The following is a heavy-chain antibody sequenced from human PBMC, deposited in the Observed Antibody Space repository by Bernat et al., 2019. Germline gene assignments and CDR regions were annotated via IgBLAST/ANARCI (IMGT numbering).Heavy chain of an antibody. Sequence: EVQLLESGGGLVQPGGSLRLSCAASGFTFSNYAMNWVRQAPGKGLEWVSATRGSGDSTYYADSVEGRFTISRDNSKNTLYLQMNSLRAEDTAVYYFAKDSGRGGDDFWGQGTLVTVSS. J-gene: IGHJ4*02. CDR3: AKDSGRGGDDF. D-gene: IGHD6-25*01. V-gene: IGHV3-23*01. CDR2: TRGSGDST. CDR1: GFTFSNYA.